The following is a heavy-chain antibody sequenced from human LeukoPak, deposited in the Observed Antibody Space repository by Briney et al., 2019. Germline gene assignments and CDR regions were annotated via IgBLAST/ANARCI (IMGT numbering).Heavy chain of an antibody. CDR2: ISSYNGNT. J-gene: IGHJ6*03. Sequence: ASVKVSCKASGYIFTSYGINWVRQAPGQGLEWMGWISSYNGNTHYAQILQGRVTMTTDTSTSTAYMELRSLRSDDTAVYYCAKAGPPIHYYYMDVWGKGTTVTISS. CDR1: GYIFTSYG. CDR3: AKAGPPIHYYYMDV. V-gene: IGHV1-18*01.